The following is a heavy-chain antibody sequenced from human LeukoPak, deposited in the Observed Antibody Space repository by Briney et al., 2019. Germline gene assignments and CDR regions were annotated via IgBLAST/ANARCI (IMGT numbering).Heavy chain of an antibody. V-gene: IGHV3-30*04. Sequence: GGSLRLSCAASGFIFSGHAVHWVRQAPGKGLEWVAAISDDGSQKYYADYVKGRFTIPRDSSRSMLYLQMNSLRTDDTAVYYCARGRGRADSGREDGDYWGQGTLVTVSS. CDR3: ARGRGRADSGREDGDY. CDR1: GFIFSGHA. CDR2: ISDDGSQK. J-gene: IGHJ4*02. D-gene: IGHD3-10*01.